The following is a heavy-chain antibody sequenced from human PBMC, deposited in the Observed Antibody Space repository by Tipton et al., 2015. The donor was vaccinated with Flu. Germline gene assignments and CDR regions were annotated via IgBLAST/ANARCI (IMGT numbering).Heavy chain of an antibody. CDR2: TSDSGGST. J-gene: IGHJ4*02. V-gene: IGHV3-23*01. CDR3: AKIGRYTYGDY. D-gene: IGHD5-18*01. Sequence: SLRFSCAASGFTFSSYAMSWVRQTPRKGLEWVSGTSDSGGSTSYADSVKGRFTISRDNSKNTLYLQMNSLRAEDTAVYYCAKIGRYTYGDYWGQGTLVTVSS. CDR1: GFTFSSYA.